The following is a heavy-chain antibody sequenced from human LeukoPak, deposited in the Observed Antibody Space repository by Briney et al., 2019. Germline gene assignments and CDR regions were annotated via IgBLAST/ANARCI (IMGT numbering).Heavy chain of an antibody. CDR1: GGTFSSYA. D-gene: IGHD6-19*01. J-gene: IGHJ5*02. Sequence: SVKVSCKASGGTFSSYAISWVRHAPGQGLEWAGGSIPIFDTANYAQKFQGRVTITADKSTSTAYMELSSLRSEDTAVYYCARERSGWAPNWFDPWGQGTLVTVSS. V-gene: IGHV1-69*06. CDR2: SIPIFDTA. CDR3: ARERSGWAPNWFDP.